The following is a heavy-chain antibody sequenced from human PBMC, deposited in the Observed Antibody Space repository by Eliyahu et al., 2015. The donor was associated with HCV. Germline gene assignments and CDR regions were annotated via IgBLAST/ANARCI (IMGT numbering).Heavy chain of an antibody. Sequence: EVQLLESGGGLVQPGGSLRLXCXASGFSFSSXAMSWVRQAPGKGLEWVSAISGSGGSTYYADSVKGRFTISRDNSKNTLXLQMNSLRAEDTAVYYCAKDSVPPTVTENWYFDLWGRGTLVTVSS. V-gene: IGHV3-23*01. CDR1: GFSFSSXA. J-gene: IGHJ2*01. CDR3: AKDSVPPTVTENWYFDL. D-gene: IGHD1-14*01. CDR2: ISGSGGST.